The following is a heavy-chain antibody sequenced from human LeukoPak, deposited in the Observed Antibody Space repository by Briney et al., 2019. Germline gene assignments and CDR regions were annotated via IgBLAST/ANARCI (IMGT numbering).Heavy chain of an antibody. V-gene: IGHV1-2*02. CDR2: INPNSGGT. CDR1: GGTFTNYA. CDR3: ARVIAAQDI. Sequence: GASVKVSCKASGGTFTNYAINWVRQAPGQGLEWMGWINPNSGGTNYAQKFQGRVTMTRDTSISTAYMELSRLRSDDTAVYYCARVIAAQDIWGQGTMVTVSS. D-gene: IGHD6-6*01. J-gene: IGHJ3*02.